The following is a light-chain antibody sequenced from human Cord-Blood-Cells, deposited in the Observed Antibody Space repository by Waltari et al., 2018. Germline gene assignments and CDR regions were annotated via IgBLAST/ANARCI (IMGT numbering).Light chain of an antibody. CDR1: QSISSY. Sequence: DIQMTQSPSSLSASVGDRVTITCRASQSISSYLNWYQQKPGKAPKLLIYAASSLQSGVPSRFRGSGSETDFTLTIRSLQPEDLATYDGQQSYSTPWTFGQGTKVEIK. CDR2: AAS. V-gene: IGKV1-39*01. J-gene: IGKJ1*01. CDR3: QQSYSTPWT.